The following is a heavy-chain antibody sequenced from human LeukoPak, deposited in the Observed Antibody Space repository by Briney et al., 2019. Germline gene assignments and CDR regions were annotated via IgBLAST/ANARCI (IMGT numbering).Heavy chain of an antibody. CDR2: ISISSNYI. D-gene: IGHD3-10*02. CDR1: GFTFSRYS. CDR3: AELGITMIGGV. Sequence: GGSLRLSCAASGFTFSRYSMNWVRQAPGKGLEWVSSISISSNYIYYTDSVKGRCTISRDNGKNSLYLQMNSLRAEDTAVYYCAELGITMIGGVWGKGTTVTISS. V-gene: IGHV3-21*01. J-gene: IGHJ6*04.